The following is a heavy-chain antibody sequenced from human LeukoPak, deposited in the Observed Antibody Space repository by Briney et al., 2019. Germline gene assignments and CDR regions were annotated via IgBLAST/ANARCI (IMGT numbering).Heavy chain of an antibody. D-gene: IGHD5-24*01. CDR2: IIPILGIA. CDR3: ARGVGGDGYNWGFFDY. CDR1: GGTFSSYA. J-gene: IGHJ4*02. V-gene: IGHV1-69*04. Sequence: REASVKVSCKASGGTFSSYAISWVRQAPGQELEWMGRIIPILGIANYAQKFQGRVTITADKSTSTAYMELSSLRSEDTAVYYCARGVGGDGYNWGFFDYWGQGTLVTVSS.